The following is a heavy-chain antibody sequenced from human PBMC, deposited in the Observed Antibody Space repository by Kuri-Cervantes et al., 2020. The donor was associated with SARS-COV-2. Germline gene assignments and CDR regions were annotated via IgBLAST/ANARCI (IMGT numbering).Heavy chain of an antibody. CDR3: ARERVAAAGRQYYYYGMDV. J-gene: IGHJ6*02. Sequence: SETLSPTCTVSGGSVSSGSYYWSWIRQPPGKGLEWIGYIYYSGSTNYNPSLKSRVTISVDTSKNQFSLKLSSVTAADTAVYYCARERVAAAGRQYYYYGMDVWGQGTTVTVSS. CDR2: IYYSGST. CDR1: GGSVSSGSYY. D-gene: IGHD6-13*01. V-gene: IGHV4-61*01.